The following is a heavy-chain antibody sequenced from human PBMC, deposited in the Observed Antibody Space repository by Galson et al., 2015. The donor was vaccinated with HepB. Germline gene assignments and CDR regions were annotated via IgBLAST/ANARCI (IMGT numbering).Heavy chain of an antibody. CDR1: EFTFSRYA. D-gene: IGHD2-21*01. V-gene: IGHV3-23*01. J-gene: IGHJ4*02. CDR3: AKDQRVGQMGDVFY. CDR2: ISASGDDT. Sequence: SLRLSCAASEFTFSRYAMSWVRQAPGKGLEWVSIISASGDDTYYADPVKGRFTISRDNSKNTLYLQMNSLRAEDTALYYCAKDQRVGQMGDVFYWGQGTLVTVSS.